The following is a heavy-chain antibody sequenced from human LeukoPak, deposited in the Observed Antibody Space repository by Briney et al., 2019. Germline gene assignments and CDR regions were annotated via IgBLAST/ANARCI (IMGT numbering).Heavy chain of an antibody. CDR2: ISSSSSTI. CDR3: ARDLRGDY. Sequence: PGGSLRLSCAASGFTFSNFGMNWVRQAPGKGLEWVSYISSSSSTIYYADSVKGRFTISRDNAKNSLYLQMNSLRDDDTALYYCARDLRGDYWGQGTPVTVSS. CDR1: GFTFSNFG. J-gene: IGHJ4*02. V-gene: IGHV3-48*02.